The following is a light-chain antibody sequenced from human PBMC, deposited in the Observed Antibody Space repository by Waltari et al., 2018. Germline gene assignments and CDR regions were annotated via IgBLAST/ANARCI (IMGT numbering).Light chain of an antibody. CDR3: QQYDNLPGT. J-gene: IGKJ4*01. CDR1: QDITSY. V-gene: IGKV1-33*01. Sequence: DIQMTQSPSYLSASAGDRVTITCQASQDITSYLDWYRQKPGKAPQLLIYDASKLETGVPSRFSGSGSGTDFTFTISSLQPEDVATYYCQQYDNLPGTFGGGTKVEIK. CDR2: DAS.